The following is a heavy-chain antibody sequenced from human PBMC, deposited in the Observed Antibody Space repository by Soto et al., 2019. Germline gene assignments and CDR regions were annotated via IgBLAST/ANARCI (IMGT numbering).Heavy chain of an antibody. CDR2: ISAGGSST. CDR3: AKAGGGPRIAARGVYYYMDV. D-gene: IGHD6-6*01. V-gene: IGHV3-23*01. CDR1: GFTFSSYA. J-gene: IGHJ6*03. Sequence: GGSLRLSCAASGFTFSSYAMSWVRQAPGKGLEWVSGISAGGSSTYYADSVKGRFTISRDNSKNTLYLQMNSLRAEDTAVYYCAKAGGGPRIAARGVYYYMDVWGKGTTVTVSS.